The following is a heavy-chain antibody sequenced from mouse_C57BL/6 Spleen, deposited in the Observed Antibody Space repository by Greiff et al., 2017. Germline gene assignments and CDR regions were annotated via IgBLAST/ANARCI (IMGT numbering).Heavy chain of an antibody. CDR2: IYPGDGDT. CDR3: AKERPLLYGMDY. V-gene: IGHV1-82*01. CDR1: GYAFSSSW. D-gene: IGHD2-1*01. Sequence: VQLQQSGPELVKPGASVKISCKASGYAFSSSWMNWVKQRPGKGLEWIGRIYPGDGDTNYNGKFKGKATLTADKSASTAYMQHSSLTSEDSAVYFGAKERPLLYGMDYWGQGTSVTVSS. J-gene: IGHJ4*01.